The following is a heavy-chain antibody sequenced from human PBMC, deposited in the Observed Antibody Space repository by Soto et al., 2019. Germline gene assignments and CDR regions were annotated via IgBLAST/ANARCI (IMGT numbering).Heavy chain of an antibody. Sequence: EVQLVESGGGLVQPGGSLRLSCAASGFTVSSNYMSWVRQAPGKGLEWVSVIYSGGSTYYADSVKGRFTISRDNSKNTLYLQMNSLRAEDRAVYYCARYRWGDTSACDIWGQGTMVTVSS. CDR2: IYSGGST. CDR3: ARYRWGDTSACDI. J-gene: IGHJ3*02. V-gene: IGHV3-66*01. CDR1: GFTVSSNY. D-gene: IGHD1-26*01.